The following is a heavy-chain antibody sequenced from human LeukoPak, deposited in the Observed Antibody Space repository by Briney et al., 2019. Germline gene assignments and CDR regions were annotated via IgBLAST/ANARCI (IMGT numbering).Heavy chain of an antibody. CDR2: INPAGSQK. J-gene: IGHJ5*02. Sequence: GGSLRLSCVASGLTFSSSWMNWIRQAPGKGPEWLANINPAGSQKDYVDSVKGRFIIPRDNAKDSVFLQMNNLGAEDTAVYYCARYSGSFPGWLDPWGPGTLVTVSS. CDR1: GLTFSSSW. V-gene: IGHV3-7*01. CDR3: ARYSGSFPGWLDP. D-gene: IGHD1-26*01.